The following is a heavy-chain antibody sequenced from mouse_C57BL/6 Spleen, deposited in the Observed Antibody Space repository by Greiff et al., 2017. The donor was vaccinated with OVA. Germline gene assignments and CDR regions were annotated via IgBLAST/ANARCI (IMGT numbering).Heavy chain of an antibody. Sequence: QVQLKQSGAELVRPGASVTLSCKASGYTFTDYEMHWVKQTPVHGLEWIGAIDPETGGTAYNQKFKGKAILTADKSSSTAYMELRSLTSEDSAVYYCTRVGGSSVFDYWGQGTTLTVSS. CDR1: GYTFTDYE. D-gene: IGHD1-1*01. V-gene: IGHV1-15*01. J-gene: IGHJ2*01. CDR2: IDPETGGT. CDR3: TRVGGSSVFDY.